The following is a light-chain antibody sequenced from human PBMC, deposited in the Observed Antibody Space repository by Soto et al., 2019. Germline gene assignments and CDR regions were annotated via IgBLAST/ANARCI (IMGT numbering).Light chain of an antibody. CDR2: RAS. J-gene: IGKJ1*01. CDR1: QSVTSD. V-gene: IGKV3-15*01. CDR3: QQYEKWPWT. Sequence: EIVMTQSPATLSVSPGESATLSCRASQSVTSDLAWYQQKPGQAPRLFIYRASTRATGIPVRFSGSGSGTEFTLTISSLQSEDFALYYCQQYEKWPWTFGQGTKVEIK.